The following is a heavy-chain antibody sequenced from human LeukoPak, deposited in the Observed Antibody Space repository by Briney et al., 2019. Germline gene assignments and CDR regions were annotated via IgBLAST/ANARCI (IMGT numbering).Heavy chain of an antibody. CDR1: GGSFGGYY. CDR2: INHSGST. Sequence: XETLSLTCAVYGGSFGGYYWTWIRQPPGKGLEWIGEINHSGSTNYNPSLKSRVTISVDTSKNQFSLRLNSVTAADTAVYYCARASAYSSSSGVNYWDQGTLVTVSS. CDR3: ARASAYSSSSGVNY. D-gene: IGHD6-6*01. J-gene: IGHJ4*02. V-gene: IGHV4-34*01.